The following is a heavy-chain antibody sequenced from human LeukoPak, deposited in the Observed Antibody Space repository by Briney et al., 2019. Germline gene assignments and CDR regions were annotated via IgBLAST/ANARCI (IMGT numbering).Heavy chain of an antibody. Sequence: SETLSLTCTVSGGSISDYYWTWIRQPPGKGLEWIGHIYYSGNTIYNPSLKSRVTISVDTSKNQFSLKLTSVTTADTAVHYCAGEDYFDSSGYASWRFDIWGQGTMVTVSS. V-gene: IGHV4-59*01. J-gene: IGHJ3*02. CDR2: IYYSGNT. CDR3: AGEDYFDSSGYASWRFDI. CDR1: GGSISDYY. D-gene: IGHD3-22*01.